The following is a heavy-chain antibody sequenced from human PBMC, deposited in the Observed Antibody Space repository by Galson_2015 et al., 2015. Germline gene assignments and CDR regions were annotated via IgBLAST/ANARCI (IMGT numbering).Heavy chain of an antibody. Sequence: SLRLSCAASGFTFSSYGMHWVRQAPGKGLEWVAVIWYDGSNKYYADSVKGRFTISRDNSKNTLYLQMNSLRAEDTAVYYCARVRSGGESRDDAFDIWGQGTMVTVSS. V-gene: IGHV3-33*01. D-gene: IGHD2-8*02. CDR1: GFTFSSYG. J-gene: IGHJ3*02. CDR3: ARVRSGGESRDDAFDI. CDR2: IWYDGSNK.